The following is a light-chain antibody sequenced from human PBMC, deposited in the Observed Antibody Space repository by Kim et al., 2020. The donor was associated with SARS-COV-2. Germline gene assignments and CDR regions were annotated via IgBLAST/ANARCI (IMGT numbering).Light chain of an antibody. CDR3: QAWDSSTAMV. CDR2: EDT. V-gene: IGLV3-1*01. CDR1: RLANKY. J-gene: IGLJ2*01. Sequence: VTPGQTATITCSGDRLANKYASWYQQKSGQSPVLVIFEDTRRPSGIPERFSGSNSGNTATLTISGTQAMDEADYYCQAWDSSTAMVFGGGTQLTVL.